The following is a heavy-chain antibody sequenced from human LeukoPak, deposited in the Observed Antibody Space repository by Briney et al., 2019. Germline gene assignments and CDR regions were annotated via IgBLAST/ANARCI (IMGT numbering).Heavy chain of an antibody. CDR2: IYYSGST. D-gene: IGHD4/OR15-4a*01. Sequence: SETLSLTCAVSGGSISSYYWNWIRQPPGRGLEWIGYIYYSGSTNYNPSLKSRVTMSVDTSKNQFSLKLSSVTAADTAVYYCARGANFYYYGMDVWGQGTTVTVSS. CDR3: ARGANFYYYGMDV. V-gene: IGHV4-59*12. J-gene: IGHJ6*02. CDR1: GGSISSYY.